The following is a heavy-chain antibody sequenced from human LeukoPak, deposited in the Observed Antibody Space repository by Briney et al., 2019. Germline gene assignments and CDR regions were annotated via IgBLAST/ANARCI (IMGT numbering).Heavy chain of an antibody. CDR1: GFTVSSNY. CDR3: ARVVYDFWSGYGFDP. V-gene: IGHV3-53*01. D-gene: IGHD3-3*01. Sequence: GGSLRLSCAASGFTVSSNYMSWVREAPGKGLEWVSVIYSGGSTYYADSVKGRFTISRDNSKNTLYLQMNSLRAEDTAVYYCARVVYDFWSGYGFDPWGQGTPVTVSS. CDR2: IYSGGST. J-gene: IGHJ5*02.